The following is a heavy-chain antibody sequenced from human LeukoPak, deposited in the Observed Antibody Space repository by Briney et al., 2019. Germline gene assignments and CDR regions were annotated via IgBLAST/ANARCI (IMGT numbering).Heavy chain of an antibody. V-gene: IGHV4-59*01. J-gene: IGHJ6*02. CDR1: GGSISSYY. Sequence: SSETLSLTCTVSGGSISSYYWSWIWQPPGKGLEWIGYIYYSGSTNYNPSLKSRVTISVDTSKNQFSLKLSSVTAADTAVYYCARDYREGVRGVIMYGMDVWGQGTTVTVSS. CDR3: ARDYREGVRGVIMYGMDV. D-gene: IGHD3-10*01. CDR2: IYYSGST.